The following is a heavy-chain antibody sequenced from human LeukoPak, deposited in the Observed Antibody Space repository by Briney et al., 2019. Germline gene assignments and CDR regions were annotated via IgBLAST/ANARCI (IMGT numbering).Heavy chain of an antibody. D-gene: IGHD3-10*01. CDR1: GFTFSSYA. J-gene: IGHJ4*02. CDR2: ISYDGSNK. Sequence: GGSLRLSCAASGFTFSSYAMHWVRQAPGKGLEWVAVISYDGSNKYYADSVKGRFTISRDNSKNTLYLQMNSLRAEDTAVYYCARGLDPGIAEYYFDYWGQGTLVTVSS. V-gene: IGHV3-30*04. CDR3: ARGLDPGIAEYYFDY.